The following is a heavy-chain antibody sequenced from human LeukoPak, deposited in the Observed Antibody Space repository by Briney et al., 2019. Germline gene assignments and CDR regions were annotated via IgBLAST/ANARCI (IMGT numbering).Heavy chain of an antibody. Sequence: TGGSLRLSCAASGFTFSSYCMNWVRRAPGKGLEWVSYISSSSSTIYYADSVKGRFTISRDNAKNSLYLQMNSLRAEDTAVYYCAREVPNYYGMDVWGQGTTVTVSS. CDR1: GFTFSSYC. CDR3: AREVPNYYGMDV. CDR2: ISSSSSTI. J-gene: IGHJ6*02. V-gene: IGHV3-48*01.